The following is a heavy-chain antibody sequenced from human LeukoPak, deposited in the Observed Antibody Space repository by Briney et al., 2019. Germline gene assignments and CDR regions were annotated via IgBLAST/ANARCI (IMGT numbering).Heavy chain of an antibody. J-gene: IGHJ4*02. Sequence: PGGSLRLSXAASGFTFSSYAMSWVRQAPGKGLEWVSAISGSGGSTYYADSVKGRFTISRDNSKNTLYLQMNSLRAEDTAVYYCAKMGRKSTSCYKVCYFDYWGQGTLVTVSS. D-gene: IGHD2-2*02. CDR2: ISGSGGST. CDR3: AKMGRKSTSCYKVCYFDY. CDR1: GFTFSSYA. V-gene: IGHV3-23*01.